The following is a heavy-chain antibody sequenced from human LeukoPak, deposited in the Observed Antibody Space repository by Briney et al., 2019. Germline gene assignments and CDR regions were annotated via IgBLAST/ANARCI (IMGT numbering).Heavy chain of an antibody. V-gene: IGHV4-39*01. J-gene: IGHJ4*02. Sequence: PSETLSLTCTVSGGSISSSSYYWGWIRQPPGKGLEWIGSVYYSGSTYYNPSLKSRVTISVDTSKNQFSLKLSSGTAADTAVYYCARLRDYGSGSYYFDYWGQGTLVTVSS. CDR2: VYYSGST. CDR3: ARLRDYGSGSYYFDY. D-gene: IGHD3-10*01. CDR1: GGSISSSSYY.